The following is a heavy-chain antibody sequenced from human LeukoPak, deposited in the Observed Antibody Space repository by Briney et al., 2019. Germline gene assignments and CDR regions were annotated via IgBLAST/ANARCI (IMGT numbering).Heavy chain of an antibody. CDR3: ARSRGYFDY. Sequence: SETLSLTCTVSGGSLSSYYWSWIRQPPGKGLEWIGYIYYSGSTNYNPSLKSRVTISVDTSKNQFSLKLSSVTDADTALYYCARSRGYFDYWGQGTLVTVSS. J-gene: IGHJ4*02. CDR2: IYYSGST. D-gene: IGHD6-13*01. V-gene: IGHV4-59*01. CDR1: GGSLSSYY.